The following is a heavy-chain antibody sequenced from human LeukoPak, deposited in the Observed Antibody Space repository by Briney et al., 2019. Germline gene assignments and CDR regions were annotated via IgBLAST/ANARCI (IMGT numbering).Heavy chain of an antibody. V-gene: IGHV3-21*01. CDR3: ARAPGIAVAGTLVFAYYFDY. D-gene: IGHD6-19*01. J-gene: IGHJ4*02. CDR2: ISSSSSYI. Sequence: GGSLRLSCAASGFTFSSYSMNWLRQAPGKGLEWVSSISSSSSYIYYADSVKGRFTISRDNAKNSLYLQMNSLRAEDTAVYYCARAPGIAVAGTLVFAYYFDYWGQGTLVTVSS. CDR1: GFTFSSYS.